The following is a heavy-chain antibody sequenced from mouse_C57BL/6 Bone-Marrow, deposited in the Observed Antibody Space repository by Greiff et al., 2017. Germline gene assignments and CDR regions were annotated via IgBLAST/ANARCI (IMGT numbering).Heavy chain of an antibody. J-gene: IGHJ2*01. D-gene: IGHD1-1*01. CDR1: GFTFSSYA. CDR3: ARDRGITTVVAPYFDY. Sequence: EVHLVESGGGLVKPGGSLKLSCAASGFTFSSYAMSWVRQTPEKRLEWVATISDGGSYTYYPDNVKGRFTISRDNAKNNLYLQMSHLKSEDTAMYYCARDRGITTVVAPYFDYWGQGTTLTVSS. V-gene: IGHV5-4*01. CDR2: ISDGGSYT.